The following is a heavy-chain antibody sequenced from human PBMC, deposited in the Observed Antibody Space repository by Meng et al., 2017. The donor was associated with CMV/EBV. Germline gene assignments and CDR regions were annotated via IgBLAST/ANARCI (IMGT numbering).Heavy chain of an antibody. CDR3: ARGRGSWYFVDY. CDR1: GGSFSGYY. V-gene: IGHV4-34*01. CDR2: INHSGST. D-gene: IGHD6-13*01. Sequence: QVQLHQWGAGLLKPSETLSLTCAVYGGSFSGYYWSWIRQPPGKGLEWIGEINHSGSTNYNPSLKSRVTISVDTSKNQFSLKLSSVTAADTAVYYCARGRGSWYFVDYWGQGTLVTVSS. J-gene: IGHJ4*02.